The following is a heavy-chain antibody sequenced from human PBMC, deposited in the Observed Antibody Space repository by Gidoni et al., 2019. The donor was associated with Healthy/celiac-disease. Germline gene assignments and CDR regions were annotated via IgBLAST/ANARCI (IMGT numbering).Heavy chain of an antibody. CDR3: AKDCSSSRNDWFDP. D-gene: IGHD6-6*01. J-gene: IGHJ5*02. CDR2: ISGSGGST. Sequence: EVQLLEPGGGLVQPGGSLRLPFAAFGSTTSSYAMMWVRQAPGKGLGWVSGISGSGGSTYYTDSVKGRFTISRDNSKNTLYLQMNSLRAEDTAIYYCAKDCSSSRNDWFDPWGQGTLVTVSS. V-gene: IGHV3-23*01. CDR1: GSTTSSYA.